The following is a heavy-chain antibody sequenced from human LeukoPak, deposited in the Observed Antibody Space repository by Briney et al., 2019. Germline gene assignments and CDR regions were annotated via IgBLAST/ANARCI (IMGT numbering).Heavy chain of an antibody. CDR3: ARFYSHYDFWSGYLQPYYGMDV. V-gene: IGHV1-8*01. CDR2: MNPNSGHT. J-gene: IGHJ6*02. CDR1: GYTFTSYD. D-gene: IGHD3-3*01. Sequence: ASVKVSCKASGYTFTSYDINWVRQATGQGLEWMGWMNPNSGHTGYAQKFQGRVTMTRNTSISTAYMELSSLRSEDTAVYYCARFYSHYDFWSGYLQPYYGMDVWGQGTTVTVSS.